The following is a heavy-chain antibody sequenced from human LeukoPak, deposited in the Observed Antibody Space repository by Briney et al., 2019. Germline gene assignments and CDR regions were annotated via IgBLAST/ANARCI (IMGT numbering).Heavy chain of an antibody. CDR1: GGSISSYY. CDR3: ARVRSGGKTYYYDSSGYLYLDY. V-gene: IGHV4-59*01. J-gene: IGHJ4*02. D-gene: IGHD3-22*01. Sequence: PSETLSLTCTVSGGSISSYYWSWIRQPPGKGLEWIGYIYYSGSTNYNPSLKSRVTISVDTSKNQFSLKLSFVTAADTAVYYCARVRSGGKTYYYDSSGYLYLDYWGQGTLVTVSS. CDR2: IYYSGST.